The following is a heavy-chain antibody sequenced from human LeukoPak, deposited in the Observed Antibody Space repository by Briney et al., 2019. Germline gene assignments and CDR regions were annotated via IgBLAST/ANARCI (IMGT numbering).Heavy chain of an antibody. CDR3: AREGYCTSTTCYDEFDY. V-gene: IGHV3-23*01. CDR1: GFTFSSYA. Sequence: GGSLRLSCAASGFTFSSYAMSWVRQAPGKGLEWVSAISGSGGSTYYADSVKGRFTISRDNSKNTLYLQMNSLRAEDTAVYYCAREGYCTSTTCYDEFDYWGQGTLVTVSS. J-gene: IGHJ4*02. CDR2: ISGSGGST. D-gene: IGHD2-2*01.